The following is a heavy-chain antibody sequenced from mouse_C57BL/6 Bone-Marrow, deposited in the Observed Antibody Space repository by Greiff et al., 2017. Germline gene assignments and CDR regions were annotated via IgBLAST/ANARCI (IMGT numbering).Heavy chain of an antibody. V-gene: IGHV5-6*02. J-gene: IGHJ2*01. Sequence: EVMLVESGGDLVKPGGSLKLSCAASGFTFSSYGMSWVRQTPDKRLEWVATISSGGSYTYYPDSVKGRFTISRDNAKNTLYLQMSSLKCEDTAMYYCARHGTTVVATDYWGQGTTLTVSS. CDR2: ISSGGSYT. CDR3: ARHGTTVVATDY. CDR1: GFTFSSYG. D-gene: IGHD1-1*01.